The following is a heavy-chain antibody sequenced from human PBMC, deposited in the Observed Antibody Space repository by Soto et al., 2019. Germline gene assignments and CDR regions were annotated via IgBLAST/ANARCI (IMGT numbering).Heavy chain of an antibody. J-gene: IGHJ6*02. CDR2: IIPVSPIA. Sequence: ASVKVSCKASGGTFSSFGINWVRQAPGQGLEWMGGIIPVSPIANYAQKFQGRVTITADKSTNTAYMELSSLRVEDTAIYYCAKRRGEEGATGAAYNFYALDVWGQGTTVTVSS. V-gene: IGHV1-69*10. CDR3: AKRRGEEGATGAAYNFYALDV. D-gene: IGHD1-26*01. CDR1: GGTFSSFG.